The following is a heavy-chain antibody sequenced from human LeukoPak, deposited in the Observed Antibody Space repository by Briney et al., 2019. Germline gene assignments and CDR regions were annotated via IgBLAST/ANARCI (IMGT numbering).Heavy chain of an antibody. CDR2: IYPGDSDT. J-gene: IGHJ4*02. Sequence: NLGESLKISCKGSGYSFTSYWIGWVRQMPGKGLEWMGIIYPGDSDTRYSPSLQGQVTISADKSISTAYLQWSSLKASDTAMYYCARLNCSGGSCYVFDYWGQGTLVTVSS. CDR1: GYSFTSYW. D-gene: IGHD2-15*01. CDR3: ARLNCSGGSCYVFDY. V-gene: IGHV5-51*01.